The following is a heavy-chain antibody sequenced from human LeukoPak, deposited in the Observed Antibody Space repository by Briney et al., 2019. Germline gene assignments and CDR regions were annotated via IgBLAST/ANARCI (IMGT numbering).Heavy chain of an antibody. CDR3: ARAGLLSDGSNVSGFDS. CDR1: GGSISSYY. CDR2: IYTTRST. D-gene: IGHD3-10*01. V-gene: IGHV4-4*07. J-gene: IGHJ4*02. Sequence: MSSETLSLTCTVSGGSISSYYWSWIRQPAGKGLEWIGRIYTTRSTNFSPSLRSRASISLDTSKNQFSLTLRSATAADTAIYYCARAGLLSDGSNVSGFDSWGQGTLVAVSS.